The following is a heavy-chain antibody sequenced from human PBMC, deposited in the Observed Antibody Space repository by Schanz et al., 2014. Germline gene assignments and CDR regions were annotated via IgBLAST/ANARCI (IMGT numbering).Heavy chain of an antibody. CDR2: ISGSGGST. CDR1: GFTFSNYW. Sequence: EVQLVESGGGLVQPGGSLRLSCVASGFTFSNYWMTWVRQAPGKGLEWVSAISGSGGSTYYADSVKGRFTISRDNSKNTLYLQMNSLRAEDTAVYYCARPALWFGDNCFDPWGQGTLVTVSS. D-gene: IGHD3-10*01. J-gene: IGHJ5*02. CDR3: ARPALWFGDNCFDP. V-gene: IGHV3-23*04.